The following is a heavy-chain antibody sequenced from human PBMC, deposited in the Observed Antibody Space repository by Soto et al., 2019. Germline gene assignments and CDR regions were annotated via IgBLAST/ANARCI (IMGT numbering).Heavy chain of an antibody. CDR1: GFTLSKYS. J-gene: IGHJ4*02. CDR2: IDSSSDTI. D-gene: IGHD5-12*01. V-gene: IGHV3-48*02. CDR3: ARGGVASIFGDS. Sequence: EVQLVESGGGLVQPGGSLRVSCVASGFTLSKYSMNWVRQAPGKGLEWLSYIDSSSDTIYYAESVKGRFIISRDNAKNSLYLQMNSLRDEDTAVYFCARGGVASIFGDSWGQGTLVTVSS.